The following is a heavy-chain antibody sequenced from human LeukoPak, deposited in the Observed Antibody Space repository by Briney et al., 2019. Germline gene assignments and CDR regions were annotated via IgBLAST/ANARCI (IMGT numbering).Heavy chain of an antibody. D-gene: IGHD2-2*01. V-gene: IGHV3-30-3*01. Sequence: PGGSLRLSCAASGFTFSSYAMHWVRQAPGKGLEWVAVISYDGSNKYYADSVKGRFTISRDNSKNTLYLQMNSLRAEDTAVYYCARVYKGNRYCSSTSCQGAFDIWGQGTMVTVSS. CDR2: ISYDGSNK. CDR1: GFTFSSYA. J-gene: IGHJ3*02. CDR3: ARVYKGNRYCSSTSCQGAFDI.